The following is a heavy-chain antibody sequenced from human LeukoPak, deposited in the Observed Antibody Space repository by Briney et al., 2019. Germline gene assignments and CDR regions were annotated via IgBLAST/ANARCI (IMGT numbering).Heavy chain of an antibody. D-gene: IGHD2-2*01. Sequence: GGSLRLSCEVSEFTFSSYSMNWVRQAPGKGLEWVSSISTSSRYIYYKDSVRGRFTISRDDAKNSLYLEMNSLRAEDTAVYYCARADCSSSTCYLRRSWFDPWGQGTLVTVSS. CDR3: ARADCSSSTCYLRRSWFDP. CDR2: ISTSSRYI. CDR1: EFTFSSYS. J-gene: IGHJ5*02. V-gene: IGHV3-21*01.